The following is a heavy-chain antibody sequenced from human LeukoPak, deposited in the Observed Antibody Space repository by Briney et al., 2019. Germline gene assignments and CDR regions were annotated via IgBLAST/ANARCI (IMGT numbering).Heavy chain of an antibody. CDR3: ARSGSIQAHRRVVPAVYYGMDV. J-gene: IGHJ6*02. CDR1: GGSISSGGYY. D-gene: IGHD2-2*01. CDR2: IYYSGST. V-gene: IGHV4-31*03. Sequence: PSQTLSLTCTVSGGSISSGGYYWSWIRQHPGKGLEWIGYIYYSGSTYYNPSLKSRVTISVDTSKNQFSLKLSSVIAADTAVYYCARSGSIQAHRRVVPAVYYGMDVWGQGTTVTVSS.